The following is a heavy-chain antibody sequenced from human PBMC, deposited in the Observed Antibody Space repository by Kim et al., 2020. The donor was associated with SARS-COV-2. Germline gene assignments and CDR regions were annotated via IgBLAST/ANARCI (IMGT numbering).Heavy chain of an antibody. CDR3: AAGLAEDIVAMTYYYYGMDV. CDR2: IVLGSGDT. D-gene: IGHD5-12*01. CDR1: GFTFSTSA. Sequence: SVKVSCKASGFTFSTSAVQWVRQAPGQRLDWIGWIVLGSGDTNNAQRLQGRVTITRDMSTSTAYMELSSLRSEDTAVYYCAAGLAEDIVAMTYYYYGMDVWGQGTTVTVS. V-gene: IGHV1-58*01. J-gene: IGHJ6*02.